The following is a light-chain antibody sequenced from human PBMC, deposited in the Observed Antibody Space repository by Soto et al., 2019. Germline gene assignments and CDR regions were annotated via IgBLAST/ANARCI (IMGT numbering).Light chain of an antibody. CDR2: SAS. V-gene: IGKV1-39*01. Sequence: DIQMTQSPSSLSASVGDRVTVTCRASQSISNYLNWYQQKPGKAPKLLIYSASTLQSEVPSRFSGSGSGTDFTLTISSLQPEDFATYYCQQTYSTPRAFGGGTKVEI. J-gene: IGKJ4*01. CDR3: QQTYSTPRA. CDR1: QSISNY.